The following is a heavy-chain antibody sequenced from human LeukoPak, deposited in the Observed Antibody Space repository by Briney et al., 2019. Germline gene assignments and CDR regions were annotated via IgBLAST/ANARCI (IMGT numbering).Heavy chain of an antibody. CDR3: AKDFGNYGIDY. Sequence: GRSLRLSCAASGFTFSSYGMHWVRQAPGKGLEWVAVISYDGSNKYYADSVKGRFTISRDNSKNTLYLQMNSLRAGDTAVYYCAKDFGNYGIDYWGQGTLVTVSS. CDR1: GFTFSSYG. D-gene: IGHD1-7*01. CDR2: ISYDGSNK. V-gene: IGHV3-30*18. J-gene: IGHJ4*02.